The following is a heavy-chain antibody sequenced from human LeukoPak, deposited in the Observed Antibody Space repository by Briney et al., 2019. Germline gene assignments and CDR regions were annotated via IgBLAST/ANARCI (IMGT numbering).Heavy chain of an antibody. CDR2: ISSSGSTI. V-gene: IGHV3-11*01. D-gene: IGHD5-12*01. Sequence: GGSLRLSCAASGFTFSDYYMSWLRQAPGKGLEWVSYISSSGSTIYYADPVKGRFTISRDTSKTTLYLQMNSLRAEDTAVYYCAKDLSLDIVATIAGDYWGQGTLVTVSS. J-gene: IGHJ4*02. CDR3: AKDLSLDIVATIAGDY. CDR1: GFTFSDYY.